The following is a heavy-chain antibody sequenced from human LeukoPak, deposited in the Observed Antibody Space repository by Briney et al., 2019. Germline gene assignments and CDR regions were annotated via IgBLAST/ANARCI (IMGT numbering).Heavy chain of an antibody. CDR2: IYSSGST. CDR1: GFTFSSYS. V-gene: IGHV3-53*01. CDR3: ASPSVGSLYNGMDV. D-gene: IGHD6-13*01. Sequence: PGGSLRLSCAASGFTFSSYSMNWVRQAPGKGLEWVSVIYSSGSTHYADSVKGRFTISRDNSKNTLHLQMNSLRAEDTAVYYCASPSVGSLYNGMDVWGQGTTVTVSS. J-gene: IGHJ6*02.